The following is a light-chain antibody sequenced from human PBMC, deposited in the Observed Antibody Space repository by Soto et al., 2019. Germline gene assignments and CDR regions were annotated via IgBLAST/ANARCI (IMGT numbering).Light chain of an antibody. J-gene: IGKJ5*01. CDR1: QDISVY. Sequence: DIQMTQSPSSLSASVGDRVTITCRASQDISVYLAWYQQKPGKVPKLLIYAAATLQSGVTSRFSGRGSGTDFTLTISSLQPEDVATYYCQKYNTAPLTFGQGTRREIK. V-gene: IGKV1-27*01. CDR2: AAA. CDR3: QKYNTAPLT.